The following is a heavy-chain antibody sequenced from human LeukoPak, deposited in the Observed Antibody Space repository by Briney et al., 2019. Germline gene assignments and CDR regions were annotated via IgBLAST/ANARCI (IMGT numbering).Heavy chain of an antibody. CDR1: GFTLSRYE. D-gene: IGHD6-13*01. CDR2: ISSSGSTI. V-gene: IGHV3-48*03. CDR3: ARDLSMAASACTVDY. Sequence: GGSLRLSCAASGFTLSRYEMNWVRQAPGKGLEWVSYISSSGSTIYYADSVKGRFTIARDNAKNSLYLQMNSLRAEDTAVYYCARDLSMAASACTVDYWGQGTLVTVSS. J-gene: IGHJ4*02.